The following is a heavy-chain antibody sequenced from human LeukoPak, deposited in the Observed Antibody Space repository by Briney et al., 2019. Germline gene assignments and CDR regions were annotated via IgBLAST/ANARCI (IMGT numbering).Heavy chain of an antibody. CDR1: GFTFSSYS. V-gene: IGHV3-23*01. J-gene: IGHJ4*02. CDR3: AKASTVLKPIDS. CDR2: ISPIGSRT. D-gene: IGHD1-14*01. Sequence: TGGSLRLSCAASGFTFSSYSMNWVRQAPGKGLEWVSAISPIGSRTYYADSVKGRFTISRDNSKNTLYLQMNSLRAGDTAIYYCAKASTVLKPIDSWGQGTLVTVSS.